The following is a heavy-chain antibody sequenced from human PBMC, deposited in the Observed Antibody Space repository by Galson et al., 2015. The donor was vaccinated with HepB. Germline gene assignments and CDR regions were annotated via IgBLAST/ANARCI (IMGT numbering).Heavy chain of an antibody. V-gene: IGHV3-30*04. Sequence: SLRLSCAASEFTFSSYPMHWVRQAPGKGLEWVAFISYDGSDKYYADSVKGRFTISRDDSKNTLYLQMNSLRTEDTAVYYCARAPMPTVATGDAFDIWGQGTLVTVSS. J-gene: IGHJ3*02. CDR2: ISYDGSDK. CDR1: EFTFSSYP. D-gene: IGHD4-23*01. CDR3: ARAPMPTVATGDAFDI.